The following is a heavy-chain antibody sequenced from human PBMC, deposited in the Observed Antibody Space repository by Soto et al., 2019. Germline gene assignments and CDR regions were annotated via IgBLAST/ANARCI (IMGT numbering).Heavy chain of an antibody. CDR2: IIPILGIA. V-gene: IGHV1-69*02. D-gene: IGHD6-19*01. J-gene: IGHJ4*02. Sequence: SVKVSCKASGGTFSSYTISWVRQAPGQGLEWMGRIIPILGIANYAQKFQGRVTITADKSTSTAYMELSSLRSEDTAVYYCASDDVEAVAGFDYWGQGTLVTVSS. CDR3: ASDDVEAVAGFDY. CDR1: GGTFSSYT.